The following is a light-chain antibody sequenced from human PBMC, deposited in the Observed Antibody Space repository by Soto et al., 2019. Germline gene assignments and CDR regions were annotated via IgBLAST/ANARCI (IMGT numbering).Light chain of an antibody. V-gene: IGKV1-39*01. Sequence: DIQMTQSPSSVSASVGDRVTITSLASQSINVYLNWFQQEPGKAPKLLIYAASTLQSGVPSRFRGSGSGTEFTLTIGSLQPEDFATYFCQQSYSTPFTFGPGTKVDI. CDR1: QSINVY. CDR2: AAS. J-gene: IGKJ3*01. CDR3: QQSYSTPFT.